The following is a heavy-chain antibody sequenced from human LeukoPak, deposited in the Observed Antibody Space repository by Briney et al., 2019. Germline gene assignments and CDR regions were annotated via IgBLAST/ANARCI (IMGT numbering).Heavy chain of an antibody. D-gene: IGHD3-9*01. J-gene: IGHJ4*02. V-gene: IGHV3-21*01. CDR3: ARVGYYDILTGPTIDYYFEY. CDR1: GFTFSDYY. Sequence: GGSLRLSCAASGFTFSDYYMSWIRQAPGKGLEWVSSISSSSNYIYYADSVKGRFTISRDNAKNSLFLQMNSLRAEDTAVYYCARVGYYDILTGPTIDYYFEYWGQGTLVTVSS. CDR2: ISSSSNYI.